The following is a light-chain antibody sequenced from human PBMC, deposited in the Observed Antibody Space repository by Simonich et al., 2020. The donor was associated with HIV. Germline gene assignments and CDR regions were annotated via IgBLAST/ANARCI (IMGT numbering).Light chain of an antibody. V-gene: IGKV3-11*01. CDR2: DAS. Sequence: EIVLTQSPATLSLSPGERAALSCRTSQSVSSYLAWYQQKPGQAPSLLIYDASNRATGIPARFSGIGSGTDFTLTISSLEPEDFAVYYCQQRSYWMYTFGQGTKLEIK. CDR1: QSVSSY. CDR3: QQRSYWMYT. J-gene: IGKJ2*01.